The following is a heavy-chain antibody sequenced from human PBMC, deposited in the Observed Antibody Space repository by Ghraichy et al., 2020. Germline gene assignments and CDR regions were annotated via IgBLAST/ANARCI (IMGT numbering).Heavy chain of an antibody. V-gene: IGHV1-2*02. D-gene: IGHD3-3*01. CDR1: GYTFTGYY. J-gene: IGHJ5*02. CDR3: ARDGIFGVLFDWFDP. Sequence: ASVKVSCKASGYTFTGYYMHWVRQAPGQGLEWMGWINPNSGGTNYAQKFQGRVTMTRDTSISTAYMELSRLRSDDTAVYYCARDGIFGVLFDWFDPWGQGTLVTVSS. CDR2: INPNSGGT.